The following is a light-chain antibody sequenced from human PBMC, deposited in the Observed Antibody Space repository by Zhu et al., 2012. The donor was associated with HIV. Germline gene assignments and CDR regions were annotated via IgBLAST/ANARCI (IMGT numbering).Light chain of an antibody. CDR3: QQRSSWXT. CDR1: QSVSTY. CDR2: DAS. Sequence: EIVLTQSPATLSLSPGERATLSCRASQSVSTYLAWYQQKPGQAPRLLIYDASNRATGIPARFSGSGSGTDFTLTISSLEPEDFAIYYCQQRSSWXTFGPGTKVDIK. J-gene: IGKJ3*01. V-gene: IGKV3-11*01.